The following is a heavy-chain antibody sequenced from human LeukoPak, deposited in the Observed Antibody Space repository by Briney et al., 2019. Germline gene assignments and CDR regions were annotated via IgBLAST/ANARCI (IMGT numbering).Heavy chain of an antibody. CDR1: GFTFSSYW. Sequence: GGSLRLSCATSGFTFSSYWMHWVRQAPAKGLVWVSRINSDGSSTTYPDSVKGRFTISRDNAKNTLYLQMNSLRAEDTAVYYCARDPAPSGWYDYWGQGTLVTVSS. D-gene: IGHD6-19*01. CDR3: ARDPAPSGWYDY. J-gene: IGHJ4*02. CDR2: INSDGSST. V-gene: IGHV3-74*01.